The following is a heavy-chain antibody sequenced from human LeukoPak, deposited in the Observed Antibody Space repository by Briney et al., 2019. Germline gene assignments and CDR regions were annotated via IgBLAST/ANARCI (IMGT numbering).Heavy chain of an antibody. J-gene: IGHJ4*02. CDR1: GFTFSSYA. D-gene: IGHD2-2*01. V-gene: IGHV3-30*04. CDR3: ARGLGYCSSTSCYGFDY. CDR2: ISYDGSNK. Sequence: GGSLRLSCAASGFTFSSYAMHWVRQAPGKGLEWVAVISYDGSNKYYADSVKVRFTISRDNSKNTLYLQMNSLRAEDTAVYYCARGLGYCSSTSCYGFDYWGQGTLVTVSS.